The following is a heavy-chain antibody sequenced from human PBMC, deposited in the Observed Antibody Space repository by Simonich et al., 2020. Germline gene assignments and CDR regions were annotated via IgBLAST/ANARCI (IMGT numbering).Heavy chain of an antibody. D-gene: IGHD1-26*01. CDR2: FSSSSSYI. CDR1: GFTFSSYS. V-gene: IGHV3-21*01. CDR3: ARALQGIVGATSLGY. J-gene: IGHJ4*02. Sequence: EVQLVESGGGLVKPGGSLRLSCAASGFTFSSYSMNWVRQAPGKGREWVSSFSSSSSYIYYADSGKGRFTISRDNAKNSLYLQMNSLRAEDTAVYYCARALQGIVGATSLGYWGQGTLVTVSS.